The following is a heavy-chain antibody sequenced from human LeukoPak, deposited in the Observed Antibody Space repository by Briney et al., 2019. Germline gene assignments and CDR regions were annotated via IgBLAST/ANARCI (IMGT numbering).Heavy chain of an antibody. CDR1: GFTFSSYW. CDR2: IKQDGSEK. V-gene: IGHV3-7*01. D-gene: IGHD3-10*01. CDR3: ARRITMVRGVWFDP. J-gene: IGHJ5*02. Sequence: AGGSLRLSCAASGFTFSSYWMSWVRQAPGKGLEWVANIKQDGSEKYYVDSVKGRFTISRDNAKNSLYLQMNSLRAEDTAVHYCARRITMVRGVWFDPWGQGTLVTVSS.